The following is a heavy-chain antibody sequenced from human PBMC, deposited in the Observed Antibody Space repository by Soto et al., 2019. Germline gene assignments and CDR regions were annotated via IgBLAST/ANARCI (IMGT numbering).Heavy chain of an antibody. J-gene: IGHJ4*02. V-gene: IGHV1-2*02. CDR2: INPNSGGT. CDR3: ARDENEQNTNFDY. Sequence: ASVKVSCKASGYTFTSYDINWVRQATGQGLEWMGWINPNSGGTNYAQKFQGRVTMTRDTYISTAYMELSRLRSDDTAVYYCARDENEQNTNFDYWGQGTLVTVSS. D-gene: IGHD1-1*01. CDR1: GYTFTSYD.